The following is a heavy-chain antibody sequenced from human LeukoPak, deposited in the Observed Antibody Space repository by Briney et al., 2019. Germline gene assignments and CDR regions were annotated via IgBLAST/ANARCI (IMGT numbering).Heavy chain of an antibody. CDR1: GFTFSIFE. J-gene: IGHJ3*02. Sequence: GGSLRLSCAASGFTFSIFEMNWVRQAPGKGLEWPSYISSSGSTIYYADSVRGRFTISRDNAKNSLYLQMNSLRAEDTAVYYCARAGGYRYGRNDAFDIWGQGTMVTVSS. CDR3: ARAGGYRYGRNDAFDI. CDR2: ISSSGSTI. D-gene: IGHD5-18*01. V-gene: IGHV3-48*03.